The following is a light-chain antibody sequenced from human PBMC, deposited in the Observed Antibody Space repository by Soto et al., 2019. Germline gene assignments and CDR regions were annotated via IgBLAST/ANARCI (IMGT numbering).Light chain of an antibody. CDR1: SSNIGSNR. V-gene: IGLV1-44*01. CDR2: SNN. J-gene: IGLJ3*02. Sequence: QSALTHPHSASGTPGQRVTISWSGSSSNIGSNRVNWYQQLPGRAPKLLIYSNNQRLSGVPDRFSGSKSGTSASLAISGLQSEDETDYYCAAWDDSLNGPVFCGVTKLTVL. CDR3: AAWDDSLNGPV.